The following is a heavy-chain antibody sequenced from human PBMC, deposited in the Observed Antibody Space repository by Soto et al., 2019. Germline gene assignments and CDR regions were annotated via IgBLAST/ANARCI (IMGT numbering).Heavy chain of an antibody. D-gene: IGHD3-22*01. V-gene: IGHV3-30-3*01. J-gene: IGHJ4*02. CDR1: GFTFSSYA. CDR3: ARGYYYDSSGYEPLYYFDY. Sequence: GGSLRLSFAASGFTFSSYAMHWVRQAPGKGLEWVAVISYDGSNKYYADSVKGRFTISRDNSKNTLYLQMNSLRAEDTAVYYCARGYYYDSSGYEPLYYFDYWGQGTLVTVSS. CDR2: ISYDGSNK.